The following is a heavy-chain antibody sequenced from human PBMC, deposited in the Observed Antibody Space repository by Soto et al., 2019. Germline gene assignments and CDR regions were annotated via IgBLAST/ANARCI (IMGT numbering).Heavy chain of an antibody. D-gene: IGHD6-13*01. J-gene: IGHJ4*02. CDR1: GFTFSSYA. V-gene: IGHV3-30-3*01. CDR2: ISYDGSNK. CDR3: ARARDGSSEKIHFDY. Sequence: QVQLVESGGGVVQPGRSLRLSCAASGFTFSSYAMHWVRQAPGKGLEWVAVISYDGSNKYYADSVKGRFTISRDNSKNTLYLQMNSLRAEYTAVYYCARARDGSSEKIHFDYWGQGTLVTVSS.